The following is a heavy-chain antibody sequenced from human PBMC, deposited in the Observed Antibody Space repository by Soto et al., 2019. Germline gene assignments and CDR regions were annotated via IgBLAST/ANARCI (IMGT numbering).Heavy chain of an antibody. Sequence: EVQLLESGGDLAEPGGSLRLSCAASGFAFTHVWMTWVRQAPGRGLEWVGRIKRKIDGETTNYAAPVNGRFTISRDDSKNTLYLQMNSLKTDDSAVYYCAADRYCSSNTCPGAFDIWGQGTTV. CDR3: AADRYCSSNTCPGAFDI. CDR1: GFAFTHVW. V-gene: IGHV3-15*01. J-gene: IGHJ3*02. D-gene: IGHD2-2*01. CDR2: IKRKIDGETT.